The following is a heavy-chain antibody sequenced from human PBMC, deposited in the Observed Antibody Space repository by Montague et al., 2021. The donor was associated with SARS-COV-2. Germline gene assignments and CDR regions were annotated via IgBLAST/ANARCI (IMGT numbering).Heavy chain of an antibody. Sequence: SETLSLTCTVSGGSISSYYWSWIRQPPGKGLEWIGYIYYSGSTNYNPSLKSRVTISVDTSKNQFSLKLGSVTAADTAVYYCARDSHYYDSSGHFDYWGQGTLVTVSS. D-gene: IGHD3-22*01. V-gene: IGHV4-59*13. CDR1: GGSISSYY. CDR3: ARDSHYYDSSGHFDY. J-gene: IGHJ4*02. CDR2: IYYSGST.